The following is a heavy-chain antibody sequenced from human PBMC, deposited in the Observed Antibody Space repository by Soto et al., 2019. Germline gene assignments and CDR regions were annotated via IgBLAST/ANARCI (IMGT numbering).Heavy chain of an antibody. Sequence: QVQLVESGGGVVQPGRSLRLSCAASGFTFSSYGMHWVRQAPGKGLEWVAVIWYDGSNKYYADSVKGRFTISRDNSKNTLYLQMNSLSAEDTAVYYCARDSLRSFSSSWYYYYGMDVWGQGTTVTVSS. J-gene: IGHJ6*02. CDR2: IWYDGSNK. D-gene: IGHD6-13*01. CDR3: ARDSLRSFSSSWYYYYGMDV. V-gene: IGHV3-33*01. CDR1: GFTFSSYG.